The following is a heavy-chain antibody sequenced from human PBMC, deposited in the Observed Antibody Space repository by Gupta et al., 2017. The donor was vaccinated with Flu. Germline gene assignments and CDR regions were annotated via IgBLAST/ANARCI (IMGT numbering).Heavy chain of an antibody. CDR2: INPSGGST. J-gene: IGHJ6*02. V-gene: IGHV1-46*03. Sequence: QVQLVQSGAEVKKPGASVKVSCKASGYTFTSYYMHWVRQSPGQGLEWMGIINPSGGSTSYEQKFQGRVTMTRDTSTRTVYMELRSMRSEDTAVYYCVKQRVGLYGMDVGGQGTTVTVYS. CDR1: GYTFTSYY. CDR3: VKQRVGLYGMDV. D-gene: IGHD6-6*01.